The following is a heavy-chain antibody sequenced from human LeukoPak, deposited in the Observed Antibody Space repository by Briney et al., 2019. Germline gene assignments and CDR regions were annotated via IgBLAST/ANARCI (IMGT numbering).Heavy chain of an antibody. V-gene: IGHV3-7*01. CDR1: GFTFSSYW. Sequence: GGSLRLSCAASGFTFSSYWMSWVRQAPGKGREGVANIKQDGSEKYYVDSVKGRFTISRDNAKNSLYLQMNSLRAEDTAVYYCAREKDYDFWSGYYYYYYMDVWGKGTTVTVSS. CDR3: AREKDYDFWSGYYYYYYMDV. CDR2: IKQDGSEK. D-gene: IGHD3-3*01. J-gene: IGHJ6*03.